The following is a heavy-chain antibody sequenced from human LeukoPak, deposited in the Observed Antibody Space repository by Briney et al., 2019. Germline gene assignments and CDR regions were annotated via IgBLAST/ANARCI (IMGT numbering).Heavy chain of an antibody. CDR3: ARRVQTTGVFDY. CDR2: INPKTGGT. J-gene: IGHJ4*02. V-gene: IGHV1-2*06. D-gene: IGHD2-8*01. CDR1: GYTFTDYY. Sequence: GASVKVSCKASGYTFTDYYMHWVRQAPGQGRQWMGRINPKTGGTNYAQKFQDRVTMTGDTSISTAYMELSRLRSDDTAVYYCARRVQTTGVFDYWGQGTLVTVSS.